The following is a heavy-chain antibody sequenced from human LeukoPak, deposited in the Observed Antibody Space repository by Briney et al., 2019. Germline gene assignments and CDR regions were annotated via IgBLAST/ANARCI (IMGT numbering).Heavy chain of an antibody. Sequence: PGGSLRLSCGVSGITFSNYWMNWLRRAPGKGLEWVANINQDGGVKEYVDSVRGRFTVSRDNTKDSLYLQMNSLRAEDTAVYYCARIPRAMSGTDSFWGQGSLVTVSA. J-gene: IGHJ4*02. CDR3: ARIPRAMSGTDSF. CDR1: GITFSNYW. D-gene: IGHD3/OR15-3a*01. CDR2: INQDGGVK. V-gene: IGHV3-7*01.